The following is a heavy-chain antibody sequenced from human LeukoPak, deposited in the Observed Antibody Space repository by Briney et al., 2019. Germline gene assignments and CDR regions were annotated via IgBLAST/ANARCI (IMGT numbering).Heavy chain of an antibody. CDR3: ARLYSNSLGRVLHY. Sequence: SETLSLTCTVSGGSISRYYWSWIRQPPGKGLEWIGYIYYSGSTNYNPSLKSRITISVDTSKNQFSLKLSSVTAADTAMYYCARLYSNSLGRVLHYWGEGSLVTVSS. J-gene: IGHJ4*02. CDR1: GGSISRYY. D-gene: IGHD4-11*01. V-gene: IGHV4-59*01. CDR2: IYYSGST.